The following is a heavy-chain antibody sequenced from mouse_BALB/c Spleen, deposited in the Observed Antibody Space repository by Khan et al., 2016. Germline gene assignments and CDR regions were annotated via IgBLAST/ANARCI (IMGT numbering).Heavy chain of an antibody. J-gene: IGHJ4*01. Sequence: QVQLQQSGAELMKPGASVKISCKATGYTFSNYWIEWVKQRPGHGLEWIGDILPGNANSNYNENLKGKATLTADTSSNTAYMQLSSLTSEDSAVYYCVRAWYSMDYWGQGTSVTVSS. V-gene: IGHV1-9*01. CDR1: GYTFSNYW. CDR3: VRAWYSMDY. CDR2: ILPGNANS.